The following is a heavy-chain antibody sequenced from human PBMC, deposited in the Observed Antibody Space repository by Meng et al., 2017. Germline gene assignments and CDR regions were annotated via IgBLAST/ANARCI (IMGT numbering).Heavy chain of an antibody. J-gene: IGHJ4*02. Sequence: QVGQVGRWGGLVKQGGALGNSCATAGFTFFTYYSSWFRRAPGKGLDWFSYMSSSGSTIYYADSVNGRFTISRDNAKNSLYLQMNSLRADDTAVYYCARQGYCSSTSCYGPDYWGQGTLVTVSS. V-gene: IGHV3-11*01. CDR3: ARQGYCSSTSCYGPDY. CDR2: MSSSGSTI. D-gene: IGHD2-2*01. CDR1: GFTFFTYY.